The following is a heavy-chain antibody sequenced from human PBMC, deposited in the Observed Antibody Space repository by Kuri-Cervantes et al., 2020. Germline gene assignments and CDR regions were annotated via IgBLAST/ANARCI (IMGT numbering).Heavy chain of an antibody. CDR1: GFTFTSSA. Sequence: SVKVSCKASGFTFTSSAAQWVRQARGQRLEWIGWIVVGSGNTNYAQKFQERVTITRDTSISTAYMELSRLRSDDTAVYYCARNANVDIVATFYYYYDGMDVWGQGTTVTVSS. J-gene: IGHJ6*02. D-gene: IGHD5-12*01. V-gene: IGHV1-58*01. CDR2: IVVGSGNT. CDR3: ARNANVDIVATFYYYYDGMDV.